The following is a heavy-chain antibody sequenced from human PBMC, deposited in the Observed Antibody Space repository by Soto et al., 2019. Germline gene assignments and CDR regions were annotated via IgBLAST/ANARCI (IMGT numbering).Heavy chain of an antibody. CDR1: GGSFSGYY. D-gene: IGHD2-2*01. CDR3: ARGYCSSTSCQTYYFDY. CDR2: INHSGST. V-gene: IGHV4-34*01. J-gene: IGHJ4*02. Sequence: SETLSLTCAVYGGSFSGYYWSWIRQPPGKGLEWIGEINHSGSTNYNPSLKSRVTISVDTSKNQFSLKLSSVTAADTAVYYCARGYCSSTSCQTYYFDYWGQGTLVTVSS.